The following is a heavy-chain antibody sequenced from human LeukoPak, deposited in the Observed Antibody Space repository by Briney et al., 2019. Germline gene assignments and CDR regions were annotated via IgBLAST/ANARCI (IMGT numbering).Heavy chain of an antibody. CDR1: GFTFSSYA. J-gene: IGHJ4*02. CDR2: ISGGGGTT. D-gene: IGHD6-19*01. CDR3: AKEGRTIAVAGADY. V-gene: IGHV3-23*01. Sequence: PGGSLRLSCAASGFTFSSYAMSWVRQAPGKGLEWVAAISGGGGTTYYADSVKGRFTISRDNSKNMLYLQMNSLRAEDTAVYYCAKEGRTIAVAGADYWGQGTLVTVSS.